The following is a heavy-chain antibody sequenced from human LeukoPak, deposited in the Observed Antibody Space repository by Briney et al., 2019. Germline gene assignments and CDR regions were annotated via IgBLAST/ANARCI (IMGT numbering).Heavy chain of an antibody. CDR3: ARSGLYSSSWYGWFDP. D-gene: IGHD6-13*01. Sequence: ASVKISCKASGYTFTSYGISWVRQAPGQGLEWMGWISAYNGNTNYAQELQGRVTMTTDTSTSTAYMELRSLRSDDTAVYYCARSGLYSSSWYGWFDPWGQGTLVTVSS. CDR1: GYTFTSYG. CDR2: ISAYNGNT. J-gene: IGHJ5*02. V-gene: IGHV1-18*04.